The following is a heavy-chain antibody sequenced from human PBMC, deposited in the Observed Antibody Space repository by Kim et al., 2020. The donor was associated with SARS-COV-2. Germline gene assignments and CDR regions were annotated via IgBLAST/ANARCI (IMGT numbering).Heavy chain of an antibody. CDR2: INHSGST. V-gene: IGHV4-34*01. CDR1: GGSFSGYY. D-gene: IGHD2-2*01. CDR3: ARGVLGYCSSTSCFKPKYYFDY. Sequence: SETLSLTCAVYGGSFSGYYWSWIRQPPGKGLEWIGEINHSGSTNYNPSLKSRVTISVDTSKNQFSLKLSSVTAADTAVYYCARGVLGYCSSTSCFKPKYYFDYWGQGTLVTVSS. J-gene: IGHJ4*02.